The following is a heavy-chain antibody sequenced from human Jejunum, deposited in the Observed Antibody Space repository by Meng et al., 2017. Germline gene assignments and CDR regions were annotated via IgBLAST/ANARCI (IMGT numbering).Heavy chain of an antibody. Sequence: QVLLQHGAAGMLKPSETLSLTCAVVGESFSGYYWNWLRQSPGKGLEWIGQITYTGVVDYNPSLKSRVTIFVDTPKRQFSLNLTSVTAADTAVYYCARVLALIDSWGQGTLVTVSS. CDR1: GESFSGYY. D-gene: IGHD3-3*02. CDR2: ITYTGVV. J-gene: IGHJ4*02. V-gene: IGHV4-34*02. CDR3: ARVLALIDS.